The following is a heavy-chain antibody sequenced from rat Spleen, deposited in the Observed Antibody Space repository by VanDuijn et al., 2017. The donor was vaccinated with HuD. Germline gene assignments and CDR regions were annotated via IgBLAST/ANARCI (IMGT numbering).Heavy chain of an antibody. Sequence: EVQLVESGGGLVQPGRSLKLSCAASGFTFSDYYMAWVRQAPTKGLEWVAIISSSGSRFYYPDSVKGRFTVSRDNAKNSLYLQMNSLRSEDTATYYCARQDTSGYSNWFTYWGQGTLVTVSS. CDR1: GFTFSDYY. CDR2: ISSSGSRF. D-gene: IGHD4-3*01. J-gene: IGHJ3*01. CDR3: ARQDTSGYSNWFTY. V-gene: IGHV5-7*01.